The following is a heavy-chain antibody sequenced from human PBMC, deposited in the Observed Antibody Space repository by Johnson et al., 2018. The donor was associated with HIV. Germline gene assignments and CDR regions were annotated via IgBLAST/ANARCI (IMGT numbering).Heavy chain of an antibody. J-gene: IGHJ3*02. CDR2: ISYDGSNK. V-gene: IGHV3-30-3*01. CDR1: GFTFSSYA. Sequence: QVQLVESGGGVVQPGRSLRLSCAAYGFTFSSYAMHWVRQAPGKGLEWVAVISYDGSNKYYADSVKGRFTISRDNSKNTLYLQMNSLRAEDTAVYYCARESTLDAFDIWGQGTMVTVSS. CDR3: ARESTLDAFDI.